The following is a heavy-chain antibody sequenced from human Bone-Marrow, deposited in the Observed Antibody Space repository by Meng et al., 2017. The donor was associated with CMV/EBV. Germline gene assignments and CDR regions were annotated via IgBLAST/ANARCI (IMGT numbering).Heavy chain of an antibody. CDR1: GFTFSSYW. Sequence: GGSLRLSCAASGFTFSSYWMSWVRQAPGKGLEWVANIKQDGSEKYYVDSVKGRFTISRDNAKNSLYLQMNSLRAEDTAVYYCAREAYPRFWSGYYGYYGMGVWGQGTTVTVSS. CDR2: IKQDGSEK. CDR3: AREAYPRFWSGYYGYYGMGV. J-gene: IGHJ6*02. V-gene: IGHV3-7*01. D-gene: IGHD3-3*01.